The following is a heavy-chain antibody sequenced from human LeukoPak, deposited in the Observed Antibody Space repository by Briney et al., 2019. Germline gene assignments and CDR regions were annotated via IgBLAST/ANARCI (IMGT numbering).Heavy chain of an antibody. D-gene: IGHD6-13*01. CDR2: IYAGDSHT. Sequence: GGSLKISCKGSGYSFTSYWIGWVRQMPGKGLEWMGIIYAGDSHTRYSPSFQGQVTISADKSISTAYLQWSSLKASDTAMYYCARRMRDSSSWYALGYFDYWGQGTLVTVSS. CDR1: GYSFTSYW. J-gene: IGHJ4*02. CDR3: ARRMRDSSSWYALGYFDY. V-gene: IGHV5-51*01.